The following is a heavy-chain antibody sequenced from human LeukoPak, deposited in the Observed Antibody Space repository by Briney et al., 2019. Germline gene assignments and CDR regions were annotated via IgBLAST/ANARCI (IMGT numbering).Heavy chain of an antibody. CDR2: ISGSGGST. CDR3: AKDRDSGYDERDY. Sequence: PGGSLRLSCAASGFTFSNYAMNWVRQAPGKGLEWVSAISGSGGSTYYADSVKGRFTISRDNSKNTLYLQMNSLRAEDTAVYYCAKDRDSGYDERDYWGQGTLVTVSS. CDR1: GFTFSNYA. J-gene: IGHJ4*02. D-gene: IGHD5-12*01. V-gene: IGHV3-23*01.